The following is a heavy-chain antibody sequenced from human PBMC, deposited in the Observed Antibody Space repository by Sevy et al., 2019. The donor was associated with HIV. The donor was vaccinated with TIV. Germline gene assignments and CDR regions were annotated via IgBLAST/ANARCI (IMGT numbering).Heavy chain of an antibody. V-gene: IGHV1-18*01. CDR1: GYTFTSYG. Sequence: ASVKVSCKASGYTFTSYGISWVRQAPGQGLEWMGWISAYNGNTNYAQTLQGRVTMTTDTSTSTAYMELRSLRSDDTAVYYCARDVYAYYYDSSGPPAANYWGQGTLVTVSS. CDR3: ARDVYAYYYDSSGPPAANY. D-gene: IGHD3-22*01. CDR2: ISAYNGNT. J-gene: IGHJ4*02.